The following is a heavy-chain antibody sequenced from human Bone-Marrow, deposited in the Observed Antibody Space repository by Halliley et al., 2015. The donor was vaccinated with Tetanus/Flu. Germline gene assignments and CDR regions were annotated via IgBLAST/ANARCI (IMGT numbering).Heavy chain of an antibody. D-gene: IGHD1-20*01. CDR2: IYPGDSDT. V-gene: IGHV5-51*01. Sequence: RMPGKGLDWMGIIYPGDSDTRSTPSFQGPVTISADKSTSTAYLQWSSLKASDTAMYYCARLGLTGTPFYYYYGMDVWGQGP. J-gene: IGHJ6*02. CDR3: ARLGLTGTPFYYYYGMDV.